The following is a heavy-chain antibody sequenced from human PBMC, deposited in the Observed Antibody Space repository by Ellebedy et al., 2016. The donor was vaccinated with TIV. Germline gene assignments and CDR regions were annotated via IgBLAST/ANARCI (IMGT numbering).Heavy chain of an antibody. CDR2: IDPSDSYT. V-gene: IGHV5-10-1*01. D-gene: IGHD1-26*01. CDR1: GYSFTSYW. Sequence: GESLKISXKGSGYSFTSYWISWVRQMPGKGLEWMGRIDPSDSYTNYSPSFQGHVTISADKSISTAYLQWSSLKASDTAMYYCARVGVGATWNAFDIWGQGTMVTVSS. J-gene: IGHJ3*02. CDR3: ARVGVGATWNAFDI.